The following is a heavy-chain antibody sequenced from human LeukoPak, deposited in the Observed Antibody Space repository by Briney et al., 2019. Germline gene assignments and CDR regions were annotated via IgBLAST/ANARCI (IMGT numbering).Heavy chain of an antibody. Sequence: SGPTLVNPTQTLTLTCTFSGFSLSTSGMGVGWIRQPPGKALEWLALIYWNDDKRYSPSLKSRLTITKDTSKSQVVLTMTNMDPVDTATHYCAHRPATTMANYFDYWGQGTLVTVSS. J-gene: IGHJ4*02. D-gene: IGHD5-18*01. CDR2: IYWNDDK. CDR3: AHRPATTMANYFDY. V-gene: IGHV2-5*01. CDR1: GFSLSTSGMG.